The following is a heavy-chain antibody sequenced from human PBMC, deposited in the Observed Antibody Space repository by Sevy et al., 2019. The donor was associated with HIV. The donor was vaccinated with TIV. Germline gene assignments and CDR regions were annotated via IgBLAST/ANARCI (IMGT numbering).Heavy chain of an antibody. CDR2: FDPEDGKT. Sequence: GESLKISCKVSGYTLTELSIHWVRQAPGKGLEWLVTFDPEDGKTIYAQNFQGRVTMTEDTSTDTTYMELSSLRSEDTAVYYCASTRDYYDSSGYYFDYWGQRTLVTVSS. CDR3: ASTRDYYDSSGYYFDY. V-gene: IGHV1-24*01. D-gene: IGHD3-22*01. CDR1: GYTLTELS. J-gene: IGHJ4*02.